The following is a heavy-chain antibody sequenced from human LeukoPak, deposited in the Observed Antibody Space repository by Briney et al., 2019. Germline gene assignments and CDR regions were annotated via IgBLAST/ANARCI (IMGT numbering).Heavy chain of an antibody. CDR3: AKSGAWNYYYYMDV. V-gene: IGHV4-28*01. J-gene: IGHJ6*03. D-gene: IGHD3-10*01. Sequence: KPSDTLSLTCAVSGYSISSSNWWGWIRQPPGKGLEWIAYIYYSGSTYYNPSLKSRVTMSVDTSKNQFSLKLSSVTAVDTAVYYCAKSGAWNYYYYMDVWGKGTTVTVSS. CDR2: IYYSGST. CDR1: GYSISSSNW.